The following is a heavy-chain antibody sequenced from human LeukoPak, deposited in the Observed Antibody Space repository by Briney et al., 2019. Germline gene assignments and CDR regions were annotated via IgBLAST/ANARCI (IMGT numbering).Heavy chain of an antibody. Sequence: ASVKVSCKASGYTFTGYYMHWVRQAPGQGLEWMGWINPNSGGTNYAQKFRGRVTMTRDTSISTAYMELRSLRSEDTAVYYCARGVNTYLWFGGDYMDVWGKGSTVTVSS. CDR3: ARGVNTYLWFGGDYMDV. D-gene: IGHD3-16*01. J-gene: IGHJ6*03. V-gene: IGHV1-2*02. CDR2: INPNSGGT. CDR1: GYTFTGYY.